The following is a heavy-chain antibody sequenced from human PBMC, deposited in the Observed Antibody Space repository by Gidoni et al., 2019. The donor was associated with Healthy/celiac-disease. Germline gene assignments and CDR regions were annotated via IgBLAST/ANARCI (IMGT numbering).Heavy chain of an antibody. J-gene: IGHJ3*02. CDR1: GFTFSSDG. D-gene: IGHD2-8*02. CDR3: ARDSGNIVLVVYDGIDI. V-gene: IGHV3-33*01. Sequence: QVQLVESGGGVVQPGRSVRLSCAASGFTFSSDGMHWVGQAPGKGLEWVAVIWYDGSNKYYADSVKGRFTISRDNSKNTLYLQMNSLRAEDTAVYYCARDSGNIVLVVYDGIDIWGQGTMVTVSS. CDR2: IWYDGSNK.